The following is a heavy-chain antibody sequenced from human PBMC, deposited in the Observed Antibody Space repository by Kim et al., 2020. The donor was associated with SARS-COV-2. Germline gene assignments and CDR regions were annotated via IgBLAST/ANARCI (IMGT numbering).Heavy chain of an antibody. CDR2: MNPNCGNT. CDR3: ARGLGSTMILSIRYYMDV. CDR1: GYTFTSYD. D-gene: IGHD3-22*01. V-gene: IGHV1-8*02. J-gene: IGHJ6*03. Sequence: ASVKVSCKASGYTFTSYDINWVRQATGQGLEWMGWMNPNCGNTGYAQKFQGRVTMTRNTSISTAYMELSSLRSEDTAVYYCARGLGSTMILSIRYYMDVWSKETTVTVCS.